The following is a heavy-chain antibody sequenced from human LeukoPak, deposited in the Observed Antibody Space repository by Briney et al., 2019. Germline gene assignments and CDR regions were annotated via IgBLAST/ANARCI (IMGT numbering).Heavy chain of an antibody. J-gene: IGHJ6*03. Sequence: GGSLRLSCAASGFTFSSYAMSWVRQAPGKGLEWVSAISGSGGSTYYADSVKGRFTISRDNSKNTLYLQMNSLTAENTAVYYCANPPRVYYYYYMDVWGKGTTVTVSS. CDR1: GFTFSSYA. CDR2: ISGSGGST. V-gene: IGHV3-23*01. CDR3: ANPPRVYYYYYMDV.